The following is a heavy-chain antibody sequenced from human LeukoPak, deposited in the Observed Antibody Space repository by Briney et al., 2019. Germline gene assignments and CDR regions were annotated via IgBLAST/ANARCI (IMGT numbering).Heavy chain of an antibody. Sequence: GESLKISCQGSGYSVDYFWIGWVRQTPGKSLDWMGNIYPADSETRYSPSFQGQVTISVDKSIKTAYLQWSGLRASDTAIYYCAAGNGDYVDYWGQGTLVTVSS. CDR1: GYSVDYFW. CDR2: IYPADSET. J-gene: IGHJ4*02. V-gene: IGHV5-51*01. D-gene: IGHD4-17*01. CDR3: AAGNGDYVDY.